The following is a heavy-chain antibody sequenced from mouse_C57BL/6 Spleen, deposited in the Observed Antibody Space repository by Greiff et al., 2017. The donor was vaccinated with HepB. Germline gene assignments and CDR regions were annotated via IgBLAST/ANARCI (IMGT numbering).Heavy chain of an antibody. J-gene: IGHJ3*01. CDR2: IDPNSGGT. CDR3: ARDEAYYSNYGAY. CDR1: GYTFTSYW. Sequence: VQLQQPGAELVKPGASVKLSCKASGYTFTSYWMHWVKQRPGRGLEWIGRIDPNSGGTKYNEKFKSKATLTVDKPSSTAYMQLSSLTSEDSAVYYCARDEAYYSNYGAYWGQGTLVTVSA. V-gene: IGHV1-72*01. D-gene: IGHD2-5*01.